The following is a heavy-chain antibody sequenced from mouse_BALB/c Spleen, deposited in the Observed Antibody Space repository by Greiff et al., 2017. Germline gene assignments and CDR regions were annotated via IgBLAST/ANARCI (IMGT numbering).Heavy chain of an antibody. J-gene: IGHJ3*01. V-gene: IGHV2-6-7*01. Sequence: VMLVESGPGLVAPSQSLSITCTVSGFSLTGYGVNWVRQPPGKGLEWLGMIWGDGSTDYNSALKSRLSISKDNSKSQVFLKMNSLQTDDTARYYCARERGPYYGSSYAFAYWGQGTLVTVSA. CDR1: GFSLTGYG. D-gene: IGHD1-1*01. CDR2: IWGDGST. CDR3: ARERGPYYGSSYAFAY.